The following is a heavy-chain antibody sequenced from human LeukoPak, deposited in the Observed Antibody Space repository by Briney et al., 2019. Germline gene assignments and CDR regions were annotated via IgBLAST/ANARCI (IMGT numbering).Heavy chain of an antibody. Sequence: GGSLRLSCAASGFTFSSYVMCWVRQAPGKGLEWVSGISGSGGSTYYADSVKGRLTISRDNSKNTLYLQMNSLRAEDTAVYYCARDTTQYYYDSSGYSSYFDYWGQGTLVTVSS. V-gene: IGHV3-23*01. J-gene: IGHJ4*02. CDR2: ISGSGGST. CDR3: ARDTTQYYYDSSGYSSYFDY. CDR1: GFTFSSYV. D-gene: IGHD3-22*01.